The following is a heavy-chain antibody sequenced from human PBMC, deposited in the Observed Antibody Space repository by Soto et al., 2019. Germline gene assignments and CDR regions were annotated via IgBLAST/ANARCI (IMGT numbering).Heavy chain of an antibody. J-gene: IGHJ4*02. V-gene: IGHV1-18*01. Sequence: TPAEACSKASGYTFASYALSWMRQAPGQGLERMGWISAYNGNTNYAQKLQGRVTMTTDTSTSTAYMELRSLRSDDTAVYYCARDPPPPDYLGQGTLVTVSS. CDR3: ARDPPPPDY. CDR1: GYTFASYA. CDR2: ISAYNGNT.